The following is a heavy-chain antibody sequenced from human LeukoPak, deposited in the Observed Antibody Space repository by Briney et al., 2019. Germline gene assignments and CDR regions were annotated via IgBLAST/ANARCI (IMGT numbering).Heavy chain of an antibody. D-gene: IGHD3-10*01. J-gene: IGHJ4*02. CDR3: ARDFKVRGVTTSLGGY. V-gene: IGHV4-59*12. Sequence: PSETLSLTCAVSGGSISSYYWSWVRQPPGKGLEWIGNVYYSGNTNYNPSLKSRVTISVDTSKIQFSLKLRSVTAADTAVYYCARDFKVRGVTTSLGGYWGQGTLVTVSS. CDR1: GGSISSYY. CDR2: VYYSGNT.